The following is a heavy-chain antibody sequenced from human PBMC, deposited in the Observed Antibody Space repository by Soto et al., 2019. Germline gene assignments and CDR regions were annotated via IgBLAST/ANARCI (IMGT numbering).Heavy chain of an antibody. CDR1: GYSFTSYA. J-gene: IGHJ6*02. V-gene: IGHV1-3*01. Sequence: ASVKVSCKASGYSFTSYAIHWMRQAPGQRLEWMGWINAGNGTANYAQKFQGRVTITADESTSTAYMELSSLRSEDTAVYYCARADYYYGMDVWGQGTTVTVSS. CDR2: INAGNGTA. CDR3: ARADYYYGMDV.